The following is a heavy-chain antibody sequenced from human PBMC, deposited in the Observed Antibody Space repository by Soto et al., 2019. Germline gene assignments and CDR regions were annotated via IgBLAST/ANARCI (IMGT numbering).Heavy chain of an antibody. J-gene: IGHJ6*02. CDR3: AALHPLTRNNNYETCDDCYGMDV. V-gene: IGHV1-69*13. D-gene: IGHD1-1*01. CDR2: IIPIFGTA. CDR1: GGTFNSYA. Sequence: SVKVSCKASGGTFNSYAISWVRQAPGQGLEWMGGIIPIFGTANYAQKFQGRVTITADESTSTAYMELSSLRSEDTAVYYCAALHPLTRNNNYETCDDCYGMDVWGQGTTVTVSS.